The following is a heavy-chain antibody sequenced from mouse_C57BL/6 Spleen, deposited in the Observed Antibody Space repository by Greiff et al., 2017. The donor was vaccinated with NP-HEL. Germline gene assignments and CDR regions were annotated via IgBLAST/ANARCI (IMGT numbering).Heavy chain of an antibody. CDR2: INPNNGGT. Sequence: VQLQQSGPELVKPGASVKMSCKASGYTFTDYNMHWVKQSHGKSLEWIGYINPNNGGTSYNQKFKGKATLTVNKSSSTAYMELRSLTSEDSAVYYCARGAYDGYYAFAYWGQGTLVTVSA. CDR3: ARGAYDGYYAFAY. CDR1: GYTFTDYN. V-gene: IGHV1-22*01. D-gene: IGHD2-3*01. J-gene: IGHJ3*01.